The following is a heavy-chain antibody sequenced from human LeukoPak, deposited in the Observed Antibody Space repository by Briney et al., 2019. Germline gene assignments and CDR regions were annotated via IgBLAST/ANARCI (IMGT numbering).Heavy chain of an antibody. V-gene: IGHV4-39*07. CDR1: GVSIGSSSYY. D-gene: IGHD5-18*01. CDR2: IYYSGST. Sequence: SETLSLTCTVSGVSIGSSSYYWGWIRQPPGKGLEWIGSIYYSGSTYYNPSLKSRVTISVDTSKNQFSLKLSSVTAADTAVYYCASSGHKGAMAEVFDYWGQGTLVTVSS. CDR3: ASSGHKGAMAEVFDY. J-gene: IGHJ4*02.